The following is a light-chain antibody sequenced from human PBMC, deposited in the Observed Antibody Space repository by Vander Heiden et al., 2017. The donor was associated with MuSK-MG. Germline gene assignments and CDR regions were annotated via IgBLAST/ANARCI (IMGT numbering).Light chain of an antibody. CDR3: AAWDDSLTGPV. V-gene: IGLV1-47*01. J-gene: IGLJ2*01. CDR2: RNN. CDR1: SSNIGTNY. Sequence: QSVLTQPPSTSGTPGQRVTISCSGSSSNIGTNYVYWYQQLPGTAPKRLIYRNNQRPSGVPDRFSGSKSGTSASLAISGLRSEDEADYYCAAWDDSLTGPVFDGGTKLTVL.